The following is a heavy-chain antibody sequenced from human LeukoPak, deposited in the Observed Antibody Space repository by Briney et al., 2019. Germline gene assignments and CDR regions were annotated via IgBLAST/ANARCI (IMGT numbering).Heavy chain of an antibody. J-gene: IGHJ4*02. CDR2: ISGSGGAS. Sequence: GGTLRLSCAATGFTFSTYGMSWVRQAPGKGLEWVSGISGSGGASYFADSVKGRFTISRDDSHNTLYLKMNSLRAEDTAVYFCARGGVDYYGSGTYYLMYYFDYWGQGALVTVSS. D-gene: IGHD3-10*01. CDR1: GFTFSTYG. V-gene: IGHV3-23*01. CDR3: ARGGVDYYGSGTYYLMYYFDY.